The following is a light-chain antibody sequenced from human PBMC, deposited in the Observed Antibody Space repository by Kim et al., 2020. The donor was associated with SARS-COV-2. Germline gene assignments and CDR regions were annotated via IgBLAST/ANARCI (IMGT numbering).Light chain of an antibody. CDR2: AAS. V-gene: IGKV3-20*01. CDR1: QSVSSNY. J-gene: IGKJ4*01. Sequence: SPGERATLSCRASQSVSSNYLAWYQQKPGQAPRLLIYAASSRATGIPDRFSGSGSGTDFTLTISRLEPEDFAVYYCQQYGSSPQTFGGGSQVDIK. CDR3: QQYGSSPQT.